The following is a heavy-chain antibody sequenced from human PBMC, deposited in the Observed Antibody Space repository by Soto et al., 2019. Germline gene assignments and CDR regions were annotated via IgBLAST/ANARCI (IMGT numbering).Heavy chain of an antibody. D-gene: IGHD3-3*01. CDR3: ANVGKRITIFGVVIVPESYYYYGMDV. V-gene: IGHV3-23*01. J-gene: IGHJ6*02. Sequence: GGSLRLSCAASGFTFSSYAMSWVRQAPGKGLEWVSAISGSGGSTYYADSVKGRFTISRDNSKNTLYLQMNSLRAEDTAVYYCANVGKRITIFGVVIVPESYYYYGMDVWGQGTTVTVS. CDR1: GFTFSSYA. CDR2: ISGSGGST.